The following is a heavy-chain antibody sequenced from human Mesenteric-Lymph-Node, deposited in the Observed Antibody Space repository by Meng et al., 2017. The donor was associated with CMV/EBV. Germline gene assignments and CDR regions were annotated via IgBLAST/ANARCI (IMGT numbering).Heavy chain of an antibody. Sequence: SETLSLTCTVSGGSTSSDWWTWIRQPPGKGLEWIGYVSYAGSTNYNPALKSRVTISLDISKNQFSLRLASVTAADTAVYYCARKKGGEKKEEGGKGKRGTVSS. CDR2: VSYAGST. CDR3: ARKKGGEKKEE. D-gene: IGHD3-16*01. CDR1: GGSTSSDW. J-gene: IGHJ4*02. V-gene: IGHV4-59*01.